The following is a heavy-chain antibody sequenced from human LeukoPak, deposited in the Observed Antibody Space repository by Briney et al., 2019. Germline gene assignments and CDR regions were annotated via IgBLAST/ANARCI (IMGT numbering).Heavy chain of an antibody. CDR3: ARMVSQLDFDY. CDR1: GYRFTNYW. V-gene: IGHV5-51*01. Sequence: PGESLKISCKGSGYRFTNYWIDWVRQMPGKGLEWMGIIYPGNSDTRYSPSFQGQVTISADKSISTAYLQWSSLKASDTAMYYCARMVSQLDFDYWGQGTLVTVSS. CDR2: IYPGNSDT. D-gene: IGHD2-2*01. J-gene: IGHJ4*02.